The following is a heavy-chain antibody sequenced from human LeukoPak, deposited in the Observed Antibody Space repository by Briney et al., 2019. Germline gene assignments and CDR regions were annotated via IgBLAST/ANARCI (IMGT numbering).Heavy chain of an antibody. D-gene: IGHD3-10*01. CDR1: VFTFTSSA. Sequence: ASVKVSCKASVFTFTSSAMQWVRQARGQRLAWIGWIVVGSGNTNYAQKFQERVTITRDMSTSTAFMELSSLRSEDTAVYYCAADRAYYGSGSYVFDPWGQGTLVTVSS. CDR3: AADRAYYGSGSYVFDP. J-gene: IGHJ5*02. CDR2: IVVGSGNT. V-gene: IGHV1-58*02.